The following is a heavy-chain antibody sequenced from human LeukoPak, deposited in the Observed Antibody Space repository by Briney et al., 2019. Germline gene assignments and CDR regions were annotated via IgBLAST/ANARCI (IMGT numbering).Heavy chain of an antibody. Sequence: GGSLRLSCAASGFTFSSYAMTWVRQAPGKGLEWVSILSGSGGSTYYADSVKGRFTISRDNSKNTLYLQMNSLRGEDTAIYYCAKERWLQPGGYFDYWGQGTLVTVSS. CDR1: GFTFSSYA. J-gene: IGHJ4*02. V-gene: IGHV3-23*01. CDR2: LSGSGGST. CDR3: AKERWLQPGGYFDY. D-gene: IGHD5-24*01.